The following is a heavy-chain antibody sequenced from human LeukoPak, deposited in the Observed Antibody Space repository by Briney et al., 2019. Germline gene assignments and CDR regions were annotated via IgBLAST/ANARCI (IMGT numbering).Heavy chain of an antibody. V-gene: IGHV4-34*01. Sequence: SETLSLTCAVYGGSFSGYYWSWIRQPPGKGLDWIGEINHSGSTNYNPSLKSRVTISVDTSKNQFSLKLSSVTAADTAVYYCARGSYQSPRYCSSTSCYYYGMDVWGKGTTVTVSS. CDR2: INHSGST. CDR1: GGSFSGYY. D-gene: IGHD2-2*01. J-gene: IGHJ6*04. CDR3: ARGSYQSPRYCSSTSCYYYGMDV.